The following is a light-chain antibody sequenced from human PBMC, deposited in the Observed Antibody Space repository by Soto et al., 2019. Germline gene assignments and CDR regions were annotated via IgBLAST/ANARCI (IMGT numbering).Light chain of an antibody. J-gene: IGLJ1*01. CDR3: SSYTSTSSLGV. CDR2: EVS. Sequence: QSALTQPASVSGSPGQSITISCTGTGSDVGSYKYVSWYQQHPGKAPKLIIFEVSNRPSGVSDRFSGSKSGNTASLTISGLQAEDEADYYCSSYTSTSSLGVFGTGTKVTVL. V-gene: IGLV2-14*01. CDR1: GSDVGSYKY.